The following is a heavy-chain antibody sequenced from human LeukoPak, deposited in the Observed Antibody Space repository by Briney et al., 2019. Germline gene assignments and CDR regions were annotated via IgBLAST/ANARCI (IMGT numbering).Heavy chain of an antibody. J-gene: IGHJ3*02. CDR2: IYHSGST. Sequence: PSQTLSLTCTVSGGSISSGGYYWSWIRQPPGKGLEWIGYIYHSGSTYYNPSLKSRVTMSVGTSKNQFSLKLSSVTAADTAVYYCARVAISHAFDIWGQGTMVTVSS. CDR3: ARVAISHAFDI. V-gene: IGHV4-30-2*01. CDR1: GGSISSGGYY. D-gene: IGHD3-3*01.